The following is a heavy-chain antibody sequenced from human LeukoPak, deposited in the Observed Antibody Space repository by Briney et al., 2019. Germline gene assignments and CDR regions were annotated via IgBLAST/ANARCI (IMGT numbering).Heavy chain of an antibody. CDR3: AIRTGTTGYHYYMDL. D-gene: IGHD1-7*01. CDR2: ISSSGRTI. J-gene: IGHJ6*03. Sequence: ISSSGRTISYADSVKGRFTISRDNDKNSQDLQLNSLRAEDTAMYYCAIRTGTTGYHYYMDLWGNGTTVTVSS. V-gene: IGHV3-11*04.